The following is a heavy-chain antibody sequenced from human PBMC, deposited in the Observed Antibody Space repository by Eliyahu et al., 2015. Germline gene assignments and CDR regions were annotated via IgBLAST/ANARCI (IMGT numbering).Heavy chain of an antibody. CDR3: ARDSSSGLENFDY. D-gene: IGHD6-6*01. CDR1: GYTFTSXG. J-gene: IGHJ4*02. CDR2: ISANSGNK. V-gene: IGHV1-18*01. Sequence: QVQLVQSGAEVKKPGASVKXSCKASGYTFTSXGXSWVRXXPGQGLEWMGWISANSGNKEYAQKVQGRVTMTTDTSTSTAYMELRSLRSDDTAVYYCARDSSSGLENFDYWGQGTLVTVSS.